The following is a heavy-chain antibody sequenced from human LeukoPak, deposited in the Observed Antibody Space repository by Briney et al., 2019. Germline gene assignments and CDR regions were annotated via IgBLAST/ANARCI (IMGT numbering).Heavy chain of an antibody. D-gene: IGHD6-6*01. J-gene: IGHJ4*02. CDR2: IYSGGST. Sequence: GSLRLSCSASGFTFGDYLMSWVRPAPGKGLEWVSVIYSGGSTYYADSVKGRFTISRDNSKNTLYLQMNSLRAEDTAVYYCARGSSKGGSIGYYFDYWGQGTLVTVSS. V-gene: IGHV3-66*02. CDR3: ARGSSKGGSIGYYFDY. CDR1: GFTFGDYL.